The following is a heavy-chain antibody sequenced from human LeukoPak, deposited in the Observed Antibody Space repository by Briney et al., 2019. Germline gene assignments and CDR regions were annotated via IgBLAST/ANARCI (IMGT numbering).Heavy chain of an antibody. CDR3: AKASTGWYLAPFDI. V-gene: IGHV3-23*01. Sequence: GGSLRLSCAASRFTFSTYAMSWVRQAPGKGLEWVSTITGSGDATYYADSVKGRFTISRDNSKNTLYLQMNRLRSEYKARYYCAKASTGWYLAPFDIWGLGTMVTVSS. D-gene: IGHD6-19*01. CDR2: ITGSGDAT. CDR1: RFTFSTYA. J-gene: IGHJ3*02.